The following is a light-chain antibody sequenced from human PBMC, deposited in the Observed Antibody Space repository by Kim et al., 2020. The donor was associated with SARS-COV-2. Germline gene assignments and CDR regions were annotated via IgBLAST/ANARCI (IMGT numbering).Light chain of an antibody. V-gene: IGLV3-1*01. J-gene: IGLJ3*02. CDR2: QDS. Sequence: VAPDQTTSITCPGDKLGNNYAFWYQQKPGQSPVLVIYQDSKRPSGIPGLFSGSNSGNTATLTISGTQAMDEADYYCQAWDSSTGVFGGGTQLTVL. CDR1: KLGNNY. CDR3: QAWDSSTGV.